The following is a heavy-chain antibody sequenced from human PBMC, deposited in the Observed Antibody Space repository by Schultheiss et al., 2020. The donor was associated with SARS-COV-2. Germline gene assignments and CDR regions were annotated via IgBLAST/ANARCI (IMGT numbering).Heavy chain of an antibody. V-gene: IGHV1-69*05. CDR3: ARGVLLSDYPLLDL. CDR2: IIPIFGTA. J-gene: IGHJ6*02. Sequence: SVKVSCKASGGTFSSYAISWVRQAPGQGLEWMGGIIPIFGTANYAQKFQGSVTMTRDTSITTAYMELSRLTPDDTAVYYCARGVLLSDYPLLDLWGQGTTVTVSS. D-gene: IGHD4-17*01. CDR1: GGTFSSYA.